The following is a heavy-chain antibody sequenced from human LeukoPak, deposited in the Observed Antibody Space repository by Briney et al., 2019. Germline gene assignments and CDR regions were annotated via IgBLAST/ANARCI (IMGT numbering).Heavy chain of an antibody. CDR3: ATDSAMVRGVVDAFDI. Sequence: GASVKVSCKVSGYTLTELSMHWVRQAPGKGLEWMGGFDPEDGETIYAQKSQGRVTMTEDTSTDTAYMELSSLRSEDTAVYYCATDSAMVRGVVDAFDIWGQGTMVTVSS. CDR2: FDPEDGET. D-gene: IGHD3-10*01. CDR1: GYTLTELS. J-gene: IGHJ3*02. V-gene: IGHV1-24*01.